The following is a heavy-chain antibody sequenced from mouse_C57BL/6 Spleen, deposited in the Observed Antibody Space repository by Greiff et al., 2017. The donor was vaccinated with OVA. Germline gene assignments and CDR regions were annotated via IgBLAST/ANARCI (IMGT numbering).Heavy chain of an antibody. D-gene: IGHD1-2*01. V-gene: IGHV10-3*01. CDR1: GFTFNTYA. CDR2: IRSKSSNYAT. CDR3: VREPHYDYAMDY. Sequence: DVKLVESGGGLVQPKGSLKLSCAASGFTFNTYAMHWVRQAPGKGLEWVACIRSKSSNYATYYADSVKDRFTISRDDSQSMLYLQMNNLKTEDTAMYYCVREPHYDYAMDYWGQGTSVTVSS. J-gene: IGHJ4*01.